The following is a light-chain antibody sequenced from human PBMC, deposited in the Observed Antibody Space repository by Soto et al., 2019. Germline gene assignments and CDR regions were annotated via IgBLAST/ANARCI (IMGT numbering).Light chain of an antibody. CDR1: SSDIGGYDS. Sequence: QSALTQSPSASGSPGQSVTISCTGTSSDIGGYDSVSWYQQHPGKAPKLMIYEVTNRPSGVSNRFSGSKSGNTASLTISGLQAEDEADYYCSSYTSRSTLVFGTGTKLTV. V-gene: IGLV2-14*01. CDR3: SSYTSRSTLV. J-gene: IGLJ1*01. CDR2: EVT.